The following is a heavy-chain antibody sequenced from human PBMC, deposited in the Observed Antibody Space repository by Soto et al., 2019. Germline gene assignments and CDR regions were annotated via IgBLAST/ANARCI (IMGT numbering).Heavy chain of an antibody. CDR3: ARGLAGSDILTGYYPDY. Sequence: SETLSLTCAVYGGSFSGYYWSWIRQPPGKGLEWIGEINHSGSTNYNPSLKSRVTISVDTSKNQFSLKLSSVTAADTAVYYCARGLAGSDILTGYYPDYWGQGTLVTVSS. D-gene: IGHD3-9*01. J-gene: IGHJ4*02. CDR2: INHSGST. CDR1: GGSFSGYY. V-gene: IGHV4-34*01.